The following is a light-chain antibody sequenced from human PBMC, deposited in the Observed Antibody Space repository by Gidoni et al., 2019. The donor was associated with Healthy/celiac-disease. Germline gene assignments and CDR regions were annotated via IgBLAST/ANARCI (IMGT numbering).Light chain of an antibody. CDR3: QQYYSTPQT. Sequence: DIVMTQSPDSLAVSLGERATSNCKSSQSVLYSSNNKNCLAWYQQKPGLPPKLLIYWASTRESGVPDRFSGSGSGTDFTLTISSLQAEDVAVYYCQQYYSTPQTFGQGTKLEIK. CDR1: QSVLYSSNNKNC. V-gene: IGKV4-1*01. CDR2: WAS. J-gene: IGKJ2*01.